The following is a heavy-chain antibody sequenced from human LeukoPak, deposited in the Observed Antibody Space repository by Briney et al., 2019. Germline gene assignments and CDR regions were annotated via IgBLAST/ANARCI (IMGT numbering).Heavy chain of an antibody. V-gene: IGHV3-48*01. CDR2: ISSSSSLI. CDR1: GFTFSSYS. J-gene: IGHJ4*02. CDR3: AKGTEWELLSPDWYYFDY. Sequence: GGSLRLSCAASGFTFSSYSMNWVRQAPGKGLEWVSYISSSSSLISYADSVKGRFTISRDNAKHSLYLQMNSLRAEDTAVYYCAKGTEWELLSPDWYYFDYWGQGTLVTVSS. D-gene: IGHD1-26*01.